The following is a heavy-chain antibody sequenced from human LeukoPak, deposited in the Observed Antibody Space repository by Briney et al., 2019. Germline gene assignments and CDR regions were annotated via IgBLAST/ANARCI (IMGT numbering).Heavy chain of an antibody. V-gene: IGHV3-23*01. CDR1: GFTLNNYA. CDR3: AKAPTRYCSGGSCYPLDC. D-gene: IGHD2-15*01. J-gene: IGHJ4*01. Sequence: GGSLRLSCTASGFTLNNYAMTWVSQSPAKGLEWLSSITDSGDSTYYADSVKGRFTMSRDNSKNTLYLQMNSLRADDSAVYYCAKAPTRYCSGGSCYPLDCWGHGALVTVSS. CDR2: ITDSGDST.